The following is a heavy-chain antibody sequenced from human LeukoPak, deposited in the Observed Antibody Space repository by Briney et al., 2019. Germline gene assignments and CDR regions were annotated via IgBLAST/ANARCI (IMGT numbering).Heavy chain of an antibody. D-gene: IGHD6-13*01. CDR3: AKARDSAAAGTDY. CDR1: GFTFSNYA. V-gene: IGHV3-23*01. Sequence: GGSRRLSCAASGFTFSNYAMSWVRQAPGKGLEWVSTTSGVTTYYADSVKGRFTISRDNSMNTLYLQMDSLRAEDTAVYYCAKARDSAAAGTDYWGQGTLVTVSS. J-gene: IGHJ4*02. CDR2: TSGVTT.